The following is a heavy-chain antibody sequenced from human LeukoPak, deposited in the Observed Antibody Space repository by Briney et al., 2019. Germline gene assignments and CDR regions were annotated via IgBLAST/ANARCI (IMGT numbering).Heavy chain of an antibody. CDR3: VAGYCSGGSCYSGPLQH. D-gene: IGHD2-15*01. J-gene: IGHJ1*01. CDR1: GFTVSSNY. CDR2: IYSGGST. V-gene: IGHV3-53*01. Sequence: GGSLRLSCAVSGFTVSSNYMSWVRQAPGKGLEWGSVIYSGGSTYYADSVKGRFTISRDNSKNTLYLQINSLRAEDTAVYYCVAGYCSGGSCYSGPLQHWGQGTLVTVSS.